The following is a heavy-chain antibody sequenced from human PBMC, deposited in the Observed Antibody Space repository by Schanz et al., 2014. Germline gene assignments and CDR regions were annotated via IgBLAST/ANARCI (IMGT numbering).Heavy chain of an antibody. Sequence: EVQLLESGGGLVQPGGSLRLSCLASGFAFSSYGMNWLRQAPGKGLEWVSVISGDGTTTDYADSVKGRFTISRDNTKNTLYLQMNSLRAEDTAVYYCAKGRFGELSAFDIWGQGTMVTVSS. CDR1: GFAFSSYG. J-gene: IGHJ3*02. CDR2: ISGDGTTT. V-gene: IGHV3-23*01. D-gene: IGHD3-10*01. CDR3: AKGRFGELSAFDI.